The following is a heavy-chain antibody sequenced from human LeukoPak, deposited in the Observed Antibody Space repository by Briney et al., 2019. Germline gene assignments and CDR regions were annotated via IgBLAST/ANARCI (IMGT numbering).Heavy chain of an antibody. CDR2: IHNRGTT. V-gene: IGHV4-4*08. J-gene: IGHJ4*02. D-gene: IGHD3-22*01. CDR1: GDSSNTYY. Sequence: SETLSLTCIVSGDSSNTYYWSWIRQPPRKGLDWIGYIHNRGTTRYNPSLKSRVTISADTSKNHFSLNLTSVTAADTAVYYCARFTIDDTSGHFDYWGQGNLVTVSS. CDR3: ARFTIDDTSGHFDY.